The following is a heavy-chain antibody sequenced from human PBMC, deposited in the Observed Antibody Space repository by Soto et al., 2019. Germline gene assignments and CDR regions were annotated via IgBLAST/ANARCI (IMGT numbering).Heavy chain of an antibody. CDR1: GYSFTTYW. D-gene: IGHD5-12*01. V-gene: IGHV5-51*01. CDR2: IYPGASDI. Sequence: GSLKISCQASGYSFTTYWMAWVRQTPGRGLEWMGIIYPGASDIKYSPSVHGQVTFSVDKSTSTAYLQGIGLKTSDTGMYFCAISPAGSSLAPFDFWGQGSLVTVSS. J-gene: IGHJ4*02. CDR3: AISPAGSSLAPFDF.